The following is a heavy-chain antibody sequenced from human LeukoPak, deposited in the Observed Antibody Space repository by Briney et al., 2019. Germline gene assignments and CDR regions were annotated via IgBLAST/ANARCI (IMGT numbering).Heavy chain of an antibody. CDR1: GFTFSSYA. CDR2: ISYDGSNK. J-gene: IGHJ4*02. D-gene: IGHD5-18*01. Sequence: GRSLRPSCAASGFTFSSYAMHWVRQAPGKGLEWVAVISYDGSNKYYADSVKGRFTISRDNSKNTLYLQMNSLRAEDTAVYYCARAVDTAMVTKGFDYWGQGTLVTVSS. CDR3: ARAVDTAMVTKGFDY. V-gene: IGHV3-30*04.